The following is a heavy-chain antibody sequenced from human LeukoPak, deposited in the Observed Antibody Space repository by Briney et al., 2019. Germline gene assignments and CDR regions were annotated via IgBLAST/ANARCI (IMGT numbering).Heavy chain of an antibody. Sequence: SETLSLTCTVSGGSISSYYWSWIRQPPGKGLEWIGYIYYSGSTNYNLSLKSRVTISVDTSKNQFSLKLSSVTAADTAVYYCAGVQVRSGCYGYYYYMDVWGKGTTVTVSS. J-gene: IGHJ6*03. D-gene: IGHD6-19*01. CDR2: IYYSGST. CDR3: AGVQVRSGCYGYYYYMDV. CDR1: GGSISSYY. V-gene: IGHV4-59*01.